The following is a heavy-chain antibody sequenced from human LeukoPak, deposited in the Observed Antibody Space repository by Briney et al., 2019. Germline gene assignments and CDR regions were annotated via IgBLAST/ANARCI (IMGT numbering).Heavy chain of an antibody. CDR2: ISWNSGSI. V-gene: IGHV3-9*01. CDR1: GCTFDDYA. Sequence: PEGSLRLSCAASGCTFDDYAMHWVRQAPGKGLEWVSGISWNSGSIGYADSVKGRFTISRDNTKNSLYLQMNSLRAEDAALYYCAKSDTAMVTEAVFDYWGQRTLVTVSS. J-gene: IGHJ4*02. CDR3: AKSDTAMVTEAVFDY. D-gene: IGHD5-18*01.